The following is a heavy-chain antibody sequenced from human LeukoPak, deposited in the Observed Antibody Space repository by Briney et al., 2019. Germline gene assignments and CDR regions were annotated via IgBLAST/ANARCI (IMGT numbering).Heavy chain of an antibody. CDR3: ARAVGSGSYLGDY. V-gene: IGHV4-31*03. D-gene: IGHD3-10*01. J-gene: IGHJ4*02. Sequence: PSETLSLTCTVSGGSITSGAYYWSWIRQPPGKGLEWIGYIYYSGSTFYNPSLKSRLTISVDTSKNQFSLRLSSVTAADTAVYYCARAVGSGSYLGDYWGQGTLVTVSS. CDR1: GGSITSGAYY. CDR2: IYYSGST.